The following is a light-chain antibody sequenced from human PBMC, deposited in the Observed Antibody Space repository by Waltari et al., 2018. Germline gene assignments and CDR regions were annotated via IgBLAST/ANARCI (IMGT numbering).Light chain of an antibody. V-gene: IGLV3-1*01. CDR1: RLGQKY. Sequence: SYELTQPPSVSLSPGPTATITCSGDRLGQKYPYCYQQKPGQSPLLVMYEDTKRPPGIPERFSGSNSGNTATLTISGTHGLDEADYYCQAWESSTADVVFGGGTKLTVL. CDR2: EDT. CDR3: QAWESSTADVV. J-gene: IGLJ2*01.